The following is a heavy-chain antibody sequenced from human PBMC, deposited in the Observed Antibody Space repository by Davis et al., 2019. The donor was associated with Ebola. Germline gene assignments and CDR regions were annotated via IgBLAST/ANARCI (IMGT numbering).Heavy chain of an antibody. Sequence: GESLKISCKGSGYSFTSYWIGWVRQMPGKGLEWMGIIYPGDSGTRYSPSFQGQVTISADKSISTAYLQWSSLKASDTAMYYCARSASSWSYYYYGMDVWGQGTTVTVSS. CDR3: ARSASSWSYYYYGMDV. CDR1: GYSFTSYW. J-gene: IGHJ6*02. D-gene: IGHD6-13*01. CDR2: IYPGDSGT. V-gene: IGHV5-51*01.